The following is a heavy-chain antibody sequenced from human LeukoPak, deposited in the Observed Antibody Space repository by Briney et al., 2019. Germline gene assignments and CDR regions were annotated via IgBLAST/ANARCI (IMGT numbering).Heavy chain of an antibody. D-gene: IGHD3-3*01. CDR3: AKEGPYDFWSGYYTLYWYLDL. CDR2: IRYDGSNK. CDR1: GFTFSSYG. J-gene: IGHJ2*01. Sequence: PGGSLRLSCAASGFTFSSYGMHWVRQAPGKGLEWVAFIRYDGSNKYYADSVKGRFTISRDNSKTTLYLQMNSLRAEDTAVYYCAKEGPYDFWSGYYTLYWYLDLWGRGTLVTVSS. V-gene: IGHV3-30*02.